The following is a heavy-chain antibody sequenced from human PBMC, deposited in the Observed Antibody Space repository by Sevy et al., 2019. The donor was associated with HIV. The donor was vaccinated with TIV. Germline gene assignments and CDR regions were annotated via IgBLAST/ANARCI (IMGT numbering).Heavy chain of an antibody. Sequence: SETLSLTCTVSGGSISSSSYYWGWIRQPPGKGLEWIGSIYYSGSTYYNPSLKRRVTISVDTSKNQFSLKLSSVTAADTAVYYCARDRAYYYYGMDVWGQGTTVTVSS. V-gene: IGHV4-39*01. CDR2: IYYSGST. J-gene: IGHJ6*02. CDR3: ARDRAYYYYGMDV. CDR1: GGSISSSSYY.